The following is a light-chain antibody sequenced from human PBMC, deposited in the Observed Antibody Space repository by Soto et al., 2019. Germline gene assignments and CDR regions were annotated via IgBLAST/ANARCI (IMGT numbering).Light chain of an antibody. CDR1: SSDVGGYNY. CDR2: DVS. V-gene: IGLV2-14*01. CDR3: SSYTSSSTKV. J-gene: IGLJ1*01. Sequence: QSALTQPASVSGSPGQSITISCTGTSSDVGGYNYVSWYQQHPGKAAKLMIYDVSNRPSGVSTRFSGSQPGNTASLTISGLQAEEEADYYCSSYTSSSTKVFGTGTKLTVL.